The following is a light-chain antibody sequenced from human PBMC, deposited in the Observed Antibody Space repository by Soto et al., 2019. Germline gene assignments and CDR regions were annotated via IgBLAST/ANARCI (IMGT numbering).Light chain of an antibody. CDR3: QQYHIYSGT. CDR1: QSIGTY. Sequence: DIQMTQSPSSLPASVGDRISITCRASQSIGTYLSWYQQRPGKPPNLLIYKASTLASGVPSRFSGSGSGTEFTLTINSLQPDDFATYYCQQYHIYSGTFGQGTKVEIK. V-gene: IGKV1-5*03. J-gene: IGKJ1*01. CDR2: KAS.